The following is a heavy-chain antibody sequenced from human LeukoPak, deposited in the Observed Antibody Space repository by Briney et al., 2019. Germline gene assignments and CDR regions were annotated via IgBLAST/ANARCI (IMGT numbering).Heavy chain of an antibody. Sequence: GGSLRLSCAASGFTFSLYWMTWVRQSPGKGLEWVADINPDGSQKYSVDSVKGRFTISRDNAKNSLFLQMNSLRAEDTAVYYCAKDWVVVAATIDYWGQGTLVTVSS. J-gene: IGHJ4*02. CDR1: GFTFSLYW. V-gene: IGHV3-7*01. CDR2: INPDGSQK. D-gene: IGHD2-15*01. CDR3: AKDWVVVAATIDY.